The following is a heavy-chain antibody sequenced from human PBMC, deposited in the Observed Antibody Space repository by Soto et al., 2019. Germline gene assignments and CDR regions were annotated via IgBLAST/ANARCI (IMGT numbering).Heavy chain of an antibody. J-gene: IGHJ4*02. CDR1: GFTFSTYA. CDR2: VSGSGETT. CDR3: ARDGFNRHGYNWAVDY. Sequence: HPGGSLRLSCAASGFTFSTYAMSWVRQAPGRGLEWVSGVSGSGETTHYADSVKGRFTVSRDNSKNTLYLQMNGLRAEDTAVYYCARDGFNRHGYNWAVDYWGQGTLVTVSS. D-gene: IGHD5-12*01. V-gene: IGHV3-23*01.